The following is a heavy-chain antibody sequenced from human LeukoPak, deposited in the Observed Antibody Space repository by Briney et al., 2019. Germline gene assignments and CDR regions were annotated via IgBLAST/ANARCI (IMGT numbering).Heavy chain of an antibody. V-gene: IGHV4-61*02. Sequence: PSQTLSLTCTVSGGSISSGSYYWSWIRQPAGKGLEWIGRIYTSGSTNYNPSLKSRVTISVDTSKNQFSLKLSSVTAADTAVYYSAREGNYYDGSGYPNWFDPWGQGTLVTVSS. D-gene: IGHD3-22*01. CDR2: IYTSGST. CDR3: AREGNYYDGSGYPNWFDP. CDR1: GGSISSGSYY. J-gene: IGHJ5*02.